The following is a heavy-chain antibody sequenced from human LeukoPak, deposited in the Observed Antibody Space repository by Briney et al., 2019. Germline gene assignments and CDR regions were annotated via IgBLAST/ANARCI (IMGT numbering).Heavy chain of an antibody. Sequence: GASVTVSFKASGGTFSSYAISWVRQAPGQGLEWMGGIIPIFGTANYAQKFQGRVTITADKSTSTAYMELSSLRSEDTAVYYCARDREKTYYYDSSGSFDYWGQGTLVTVSS. J-gene: IGHJ4*02. V-gene: IGHV1-69*06. CDR1: GGTFSSYA. CDR3: ARDREKTYYYDSSGSFDY. D-gene: IGHD3-22*01. CDR2: IIPIFGTA.